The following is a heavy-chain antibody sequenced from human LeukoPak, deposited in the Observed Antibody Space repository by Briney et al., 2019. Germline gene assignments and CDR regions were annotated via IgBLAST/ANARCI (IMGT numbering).Heavy chain of an antibody. D-gene: IGHD2-21*02. CDR3: ARDSSPYCGDDCYFDAFDL. CDR2: INRDGSKN. CDR1: EFTFGSYW. Sequence: GGSLRLSCSASEFTFGSYWMTWVRQAPGKGLEWVDNINRDGSKNHFVDSVKGRFTISRDNAKNFLYLQMNSLRAEDTAVYFCARDSSPYCGDDCYFDAFDLWGQGTMVTVSS. J-gene: IGHJ3*01. V-gene: IGHV3-7*03.